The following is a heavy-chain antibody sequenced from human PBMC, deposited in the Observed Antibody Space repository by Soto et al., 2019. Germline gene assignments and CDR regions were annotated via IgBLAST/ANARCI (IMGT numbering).Heavy chain of an antibody. CDR1: GFTFSKFD. J-gene: IGHJ4*02. Sequence: GGSLRLSCEASGFTFSKFDMHWVRHPTGKGLEWVSTIGISGDTYYAVSVKGRFTISRDNAKNSLSLQMNSLRAGDTALYFCARGQEVGAHFFDSWGQGTQVTAPQ. CDR3: ARGQEVGAHFFDS. D-gene: IGHD2-15*01. V-gene: IGHV3-13*04. CDR2: IGISGDT.